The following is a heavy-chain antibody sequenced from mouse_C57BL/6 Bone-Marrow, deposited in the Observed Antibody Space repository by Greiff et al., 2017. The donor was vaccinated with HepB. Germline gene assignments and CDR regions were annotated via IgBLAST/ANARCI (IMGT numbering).Heavy chain of an antibody. Sequence: QVQLQQPGAELVMPGASVKLSCKASGYTFTSYWMHWVKQRPGQGLEWIGEIDPSDSYTNSNQKFKGKSTLTVDKSSSTAYMQLRSLTSEDSAVYYCARYDYGSSFDYWGQGTTLTVSS. D-gene: IGHD1-1*01. V-gene: IGHV1-69*01. CDR2: IDPSDSYT. CDR3: ARYDYGSSFDY. CDR1: GYTFTSYW. J-gene: IGHJ2*01.